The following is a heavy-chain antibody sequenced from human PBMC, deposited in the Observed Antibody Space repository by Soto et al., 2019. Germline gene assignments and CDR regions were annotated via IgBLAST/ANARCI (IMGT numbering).Heavy chain of an antibody. CDR2: LSYDGSEA. D-gene: IGHD3-10*02. J-gene: IGHJ4*02. V-gene: IGHV3-30*03. CDR3: SIVRVADSALDH. Sequence: QPGGSLRLSCVGSGFIFSNNGMHWVRQTPGKGLEWVAFLSYDGSEAFYADSVKGRFTVSRDNSKNTLFLHMRNLRRDDTAVYYCSIVRVADSALDHWGQGTLVTVSS. CDR1: GFIFSNNG.